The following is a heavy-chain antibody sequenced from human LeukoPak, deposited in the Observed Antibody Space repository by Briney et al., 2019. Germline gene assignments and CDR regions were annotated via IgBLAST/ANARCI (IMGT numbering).Heavy chain of an antibody. D-gene: IGHD3-10*01. V-gene: IGHV4-39*01. J-gene: IGHJ4*02. CDR1: GGSISSNSYF. CDR3: ARLVSAAGSFDY. CDR2: IYYTGTT. Sequence: PSETLSLTCTVSGGSISSNSYFWAWIRQPPGPGLQWVGSIYYTGTTYYNPSLKSRVTISVDTSGNQFSLRLSSVTAADTAVYYCARLVSAAGSFDYWGQGTLATVSS.